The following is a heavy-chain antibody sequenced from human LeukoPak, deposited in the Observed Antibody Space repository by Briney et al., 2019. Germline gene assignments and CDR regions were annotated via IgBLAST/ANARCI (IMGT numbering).Heavy chain of an antibody. CDR3: ASGNRLYSSSWSSLPFDI. Sequence: ASVKVSCKASGYTFTNYDINWVRQATGQGLEWMGWINPRSGYTGYLQKFQGRVTMTGSTSISTAYLELNSLTSEDTAVYYCASGNRLYSSSWSSLPFDIWGQGSMVTVSS. CDR2: INPRSGYT. D-gene: IGHD6-13*01. J-gene: IGHJ3*02. CDR1: GYTFTNYD. V-gene: IGHV1-8*01.